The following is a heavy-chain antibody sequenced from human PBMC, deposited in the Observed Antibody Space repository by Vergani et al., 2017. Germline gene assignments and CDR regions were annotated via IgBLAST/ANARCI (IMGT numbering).Heavy chain of an antibody. CDR3: AKGGYGDYVLDY. Sequence: EVQLLESGGGLVQPGGSLRLSCAASGFTFSSYAMSWVRQAPGKGLEWVSAISGSGGSTYYADSVKGRFTISRDNSKNTLDLQMNSLRAEDTAVYYCAKGGYGDYVLDYWGQGTLVTVSS. J-gene: IGHJ4*02. CDR2: ISGSGGST. CDR1: GFTFSSYA. D-gene: IGHD4-17*01. V-gene: IGHV3-23*01.